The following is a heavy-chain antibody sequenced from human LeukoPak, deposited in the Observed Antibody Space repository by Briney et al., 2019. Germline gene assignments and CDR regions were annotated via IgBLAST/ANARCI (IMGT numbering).Heavy chain of an antibody. V-gene: IGHV4-34*01. CDR1: GGSFSGYY. Sequence: SETLSLTCAVYGGSFSGYYWSWIRQPPGKGLEWIGEINHSGSTNYNPSLKSRVTISVDTSKNQFSLKLSSVTAADTAVYYCARNFPSYYYDSSGYYDYWGQGTLVTVSS. J-gene: IGHJ4*02. CDR3: ARNFPSYYYDSSGYYDY. D-gene: IGHD3-22*01. CDR2: INHSGST.